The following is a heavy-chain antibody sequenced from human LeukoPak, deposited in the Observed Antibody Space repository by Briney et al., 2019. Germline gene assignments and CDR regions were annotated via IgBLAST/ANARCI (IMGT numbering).Heavy chain of an antibody. D-gene: IGHD6-19*01. CDR1: GYIFRHSG. J-gene: IGHJ4*02. V-gene: IGHV1-18*01. CDR3: ARESDAGYSSGWPKYYFDY. Sequence: GASVKVSCKASGYIFRHSGISWVRQAPGQGLEWMGWISVDSGNTNYAQKLQGRVTMTTDTSTSTAYMELRSLRSDDTAVYYCARESDAGYSSGWPKYYFDYWGQGTLITVSS. CDR2: ISVDSGNT.